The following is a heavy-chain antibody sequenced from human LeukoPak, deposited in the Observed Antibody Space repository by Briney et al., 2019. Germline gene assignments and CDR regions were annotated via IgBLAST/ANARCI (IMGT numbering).Heavy chain of an antibody. D-gene: IGHD3-10*01. J-gene: IGHJ4*02. CDR3: AKDQPGLLWFGDHPGYFDY. CDR1: GFTFTTYD. Sequence: GGSLRLSCAASGFTFTTYDIHWVRQAPGKGLEWVAVISSDGSSKYYADSVKGRFTISRDNSKNTLYLQMNSLRAEDTAVYYCAKDQPGLLWFGDHPGYFDYWGQGTLVTVSS. CDR2: ISSDGSSK. V-gene: IGHV3-30-3*01.